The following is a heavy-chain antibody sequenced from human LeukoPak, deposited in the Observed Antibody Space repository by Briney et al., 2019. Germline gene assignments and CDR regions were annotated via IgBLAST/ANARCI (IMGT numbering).Heavy chain of an antibody. Sequence: GGSLRLSCAASGFTFSDYYMSWIRQAPGKGLEWISYISSSGSTMYYADSVKGRFTISRDNAKNSLYLQMNSLRAEDTAVYYCARGTRMAGTCFDYWGQGTLVTVSS. CDR2: ISSSGSTM. J-gene: IGHJ4*02. CDR1: GFTFSDYY. V-gene: IGHV3-11*01. D-gene: IGHD6-19*01. CDR3: ARGTRMAGTCFDY.